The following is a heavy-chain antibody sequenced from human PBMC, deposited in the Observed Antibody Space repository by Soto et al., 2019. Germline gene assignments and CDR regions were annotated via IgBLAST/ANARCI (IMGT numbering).Heavy chain of an antibody. Sequence: PGGSLRLSCAASGFSLSPHWMHWVRQAPGRGLEWVSRLSSDGFGAAYADSVKGRFTISRDNAKNSLYLQMNSLRAEDTAFYYCAKDTGPNWGQGTLVTVSS. CDR1: GFSLSPHW. CDR3: AKDTGPN. J-gene: IGHJ4*02. V-gene: IGHV3-74*03. CDR2: LSSDGFGA.